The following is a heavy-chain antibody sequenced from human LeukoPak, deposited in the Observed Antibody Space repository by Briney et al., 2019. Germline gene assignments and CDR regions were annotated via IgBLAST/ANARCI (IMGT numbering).Heavy chain of an antibody. Sequence: TGGSLRLSCATSGFTFSSYAISWVRQAPGKGLEWVSAVTGSGGGTYYADSVKGRFTISRDNSKNTLYLQMNSLRAEDTAVYYCARNWYSEYPRYPDFWGQGTLVTVSS. CDR1: GFTFSSYA. D-gene: IGHD2/OR15-2a*01. CDR2: VTGSGGGT. CDR3: ARNWYSEYPRYPDF. J-gene: IGHJ4*02. V-gene: IGHV3-23*01.